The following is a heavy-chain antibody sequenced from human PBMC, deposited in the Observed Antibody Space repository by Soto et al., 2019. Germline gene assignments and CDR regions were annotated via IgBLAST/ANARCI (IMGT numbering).Heavy chain of an antibody. Sequence: GGSLRLSCAGSGFASSNAWINWVRHVPGKGLEWVGRIKSKALGGTTDFAAPVRGRFAITRDDSRNVAYMQMNSLYTEDTAVYYCTTDSYSTMIEVSFDYWGHGTLVTVSS. CDR1: GFASSNAW. CDR3: TTDSYSTMIEVSFDY. CDR2: IKSKALGGTT. V-gene: IGHV3-15*07. J-gene: IGHJ4*01. D-gene: IGHD3-22*01.